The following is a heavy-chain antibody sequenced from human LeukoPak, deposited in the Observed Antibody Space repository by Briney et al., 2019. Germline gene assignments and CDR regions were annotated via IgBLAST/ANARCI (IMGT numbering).Heavy chain of an antibody. Sequence: SETLSLTCTVSGGSISNNYWSWIRQPPGKGLEWIGYVYYSGSTNYNPSLKSRLTISVDTSKNQFSLKLKSVTAADTAVYYCARRSRFGDRWGLYYYGMDVWGQGTTVTVSS. CDR3: ARRSRFGDRWGLYYYGMDV. CDR1: GGSISNNY. CDR2: VYYSGST. J-gene: IGHJ6*02. D-gene: IGHD3-10*01. V-gene: IGHV4-59*01.